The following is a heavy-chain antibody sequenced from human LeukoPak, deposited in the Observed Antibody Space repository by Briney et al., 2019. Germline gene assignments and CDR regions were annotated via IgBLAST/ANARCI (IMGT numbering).Heavy chain of an antibody. D-gene: IGHD3-16*02. Sequence: SETLSLTCTVSSGSISSYYWSWIRRPAGKGLEWIGRIYTSGSTNYNPSLKSRVTMSVDTSKNQFSLRLSSLTAADTAVYYCARGLGYDYVWGSYRYTNTFDYWGQGTLVTVSS. CDR1: SGSISSYY. CDR3: ARGLGYDYVWGSYRYTNTFDY. V-gene: IGHV4-4*07. CDR2: IYTSGST. J-gene: IGHJ4*02.